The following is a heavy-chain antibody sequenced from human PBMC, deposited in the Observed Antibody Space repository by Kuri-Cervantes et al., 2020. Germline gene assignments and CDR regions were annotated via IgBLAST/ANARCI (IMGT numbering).Heavy chain of an antibody. CDR2: IGTAGDT. D-gene: IGHD2-2*01. J-gene: IGHJ4*02. Sequence: GGSLRLSCAASGFTFSSYDMHWVRQATGKGLEWVSAIGTAGDTYYPGSVKGRFTISRDNSKNTLYLQMNSLRAEDTAVYYCAKGYTRSPRSFECWGQGTLVTVSS. V-gene: IGHV3-13*01. CDR1: GFTFSSYD. CDR3: AKGYTRSPRSFEC.